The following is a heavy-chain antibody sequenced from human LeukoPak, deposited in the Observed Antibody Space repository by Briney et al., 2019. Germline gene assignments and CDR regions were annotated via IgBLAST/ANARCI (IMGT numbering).Heavy chain of an antibody. J-gene: IGHJ5*02. CDR1: GYTFTGYY. CDR3: ARAYGDYNWFDP. D-gene: IGHD4-17*01. Sequence: ASVKVSCKASGYTFTGYYMHWVRQAPGQGLEWMGWINPNSGGTNYAQKLQGRVTMTTDTSTSTAYMELRSLRSDDTAVYYCARAYGDYNWFDPWGQGTLVTVSS. CDR2: INPNSGGT. V-gene: IGHV1-2*02.